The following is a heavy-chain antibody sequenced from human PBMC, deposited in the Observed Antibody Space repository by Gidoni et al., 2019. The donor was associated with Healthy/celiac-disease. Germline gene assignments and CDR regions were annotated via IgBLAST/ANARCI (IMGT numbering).Heavy chain of an antibody. CDR2: IGYDGSNK. Sequence: QVQLVESGGGVVQPGGSLSPSCEASGFTSRSYGMYWVRQAPGKGLEWLAFIGYDGSNKYYADFVKGRFTISSDNSKNTLYLQMNSLRAEDTAVYYCAKVGILLAYYSGAFDIWGQGTMVTVSS. D-gene: IGHD3-10*01. J-gene: IGHJ3*02. V-gene: IGHV3-30*02. CDR3: AKVGILLAYYSGAFDI. CDR1: GFTSRSYG.